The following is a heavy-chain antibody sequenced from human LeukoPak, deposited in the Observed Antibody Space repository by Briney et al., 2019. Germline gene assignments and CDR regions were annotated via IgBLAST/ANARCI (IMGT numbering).Heavy chain of an antibody. Sequence: GGSLRLSCAASGFTFDDYGMTWVRQAPGKGLEWVSAISGSGGSTYYADSVKGRFTISRDNSKNTLYLQMNSLRAEDTAVYYCAKVLTVAAARTVDYWGQGTLVTVSS. CDR3: AKVLTVAAARTVDY. V-gene: IGHV3-23*01. CDR1: GFTFDDYG. J-gene: IGHJ4*02. D-gene: IGHD6-25*01. CDR2: ISGSGGST.